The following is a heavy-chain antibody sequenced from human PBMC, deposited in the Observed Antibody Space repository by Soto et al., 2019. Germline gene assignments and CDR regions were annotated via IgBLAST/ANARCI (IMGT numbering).Heavy chain of an antibody. Sequence: SETLSLTCTVSGGSISSHYWSWIRQPAGKGLEWIGRIYLSGNTKINPSLKNRVTMSVDASKNQFSLNLKSVTAADTAVYYCAKELKPYNSGWYFALSGGQGTLVTVSS. CDR3: AKELKPYNSGWYFALS. J-gene: IGHJ4*02. CDR1: GGSISSHY. CDR2: IYLSGNT. V-gene: IGHV4-4*07. D-gene: IGHD6-19*01.